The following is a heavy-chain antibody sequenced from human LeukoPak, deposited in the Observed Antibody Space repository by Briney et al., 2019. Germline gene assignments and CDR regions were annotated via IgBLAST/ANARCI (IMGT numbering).Heavy chain of an antibody. CDR3: ASPDTAMVIFDY. Sequence: SETLSLTCTVSGGSISSSSYYWGWIRQPPGKGLEWIGSIYYSGSTYYNPSLKSRVTISVDTSKNQFSLKLSSVTAADTAVDYCASPDTAMVIFDYWGQGTLVSVSS. D-gene: IGHD5-18*01. CDR1: GGSISSSSYY. J-gene: IGHJ4*02. CDR2: IYYSGST. V-gene: IGHV4-39*01.